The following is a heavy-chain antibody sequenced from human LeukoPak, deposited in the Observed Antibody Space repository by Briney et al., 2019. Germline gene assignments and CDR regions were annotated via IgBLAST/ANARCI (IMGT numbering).Heavy chain of an antibody. CDR3: ARRAGGDRDFYYMDV. J-gene: IGHJ6*03. D-gene: IGHD3-16*01. Sequence: GESLKISCKGSGYSFTSYWIGWVRQMPGKGLEWMGIIYPGDSDTRYSPSFQGQVTISADKSISTAYLQWSSLKASDTAMYYCARRAGGDRDFYYMDVWGKGTTVTVSS. V-gene: IGHV5-51*01. CDR1: GYSFTSYW. CDR2: IYPGDSDT.